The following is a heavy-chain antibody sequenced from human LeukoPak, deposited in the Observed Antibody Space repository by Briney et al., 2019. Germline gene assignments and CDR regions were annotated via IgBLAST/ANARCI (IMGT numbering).Heavy chain of an antibody. J-gene: IGHJ4*02. CDR2: IYPGDSDT. D-gene: IGHD5-18*01. V-gene: IGHV5-51*01. Sequence: GESLKISCKGSGYSFTSYWIGWGRQMPGKGLEWMGIIYPGDSDTRHSPSFQGQVTISADKSISTAYLQWSSLKASDTAMYYCARPYTAMVTGPFDYWGQGTLVTVSS. CDR3: ARPYTAMVTGPFDY. CDR1: GYSFTSYW.